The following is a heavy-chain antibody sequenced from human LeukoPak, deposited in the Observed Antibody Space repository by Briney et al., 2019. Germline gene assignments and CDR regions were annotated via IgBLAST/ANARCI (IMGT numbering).Heavy chain of an antibody. CDR2: INTNTGNP. Sequence: ASVKVSCKASGYTFTSYAMNWVRQAPGQGLEWMGWINTNTGNPTYAQGFTGRFVFSLDTSVSTAYLQISSLKAEDTAVYYCAREGCSSTSCYFGVGFGHPYYGMDVWGQGTTVTVSS. CDR3: AREGCSSTSCYFGVGFGHPYYGMDV. D-gene: IGHD2-2*01. V-gene: IGHV7-4-1*02. CDR1: GYTFTSYA. J-gene: IGHJ6*02.